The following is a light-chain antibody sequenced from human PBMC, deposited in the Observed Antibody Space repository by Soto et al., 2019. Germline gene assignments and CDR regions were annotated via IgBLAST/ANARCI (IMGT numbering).Light chain of an antibody. Sequence: QSVLTQPASVSGSPGQSVTISCTGTHSDVGAYNYVAWYQHHAGKAHKLIIYDVTNRPSGVSHRFSGSKSGNTASLTISGLQAEDEADYSCTSYAGTSTVFGTGTKVTVL. CDR3: TSYAGTSTV. J-gene: IGLJ1*01. CDR1: HSDVGAYNY. CDR2: DVT. V-gene: IGLV2-14*03.